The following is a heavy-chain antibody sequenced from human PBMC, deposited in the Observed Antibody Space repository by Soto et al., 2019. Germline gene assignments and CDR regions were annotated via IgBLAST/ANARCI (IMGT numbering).Heavy chain of an antibody. CDR1: GGTFSSYT. CDR2: IIPILGIA. V-gene: IGHV1-69*04. Sequence: SVKVSCKASGGTFSSYTISWVRQAPGQGLEWMGRIIPILGIANYAQKFQGRVTITADKSTSTAYMELSGLRSEDTAVYYCARDALLRGDYYYYMDVWGKGTTVTVSS. CDR3: ARDALLRGDYYYYMDV. D-gene: IGHD3-10*01. J-gene: IGHJ6*03.